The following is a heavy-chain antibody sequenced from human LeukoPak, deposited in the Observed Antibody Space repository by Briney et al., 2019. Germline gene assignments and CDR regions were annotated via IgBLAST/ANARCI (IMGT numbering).Heavy chain of an antibody. CDR1: GGSISSYH. J-gene: IGHJ4*02. D-gene: IGHD3-10*01. CDR2: IYYSGST. Sequence: SETLSLTCTVTGGSISSYHWSWLRQPPGKGLEWIGYIYYSGSTNYNPSLKSRVTISVDTSKNQFSLKLSSVTAADTAVYYCARRYYYGSGSFFFDYWGQGTLITVSS. CDR3: ARRYYYGSGSFFFDY. V-gene: IGHV4-59*01.